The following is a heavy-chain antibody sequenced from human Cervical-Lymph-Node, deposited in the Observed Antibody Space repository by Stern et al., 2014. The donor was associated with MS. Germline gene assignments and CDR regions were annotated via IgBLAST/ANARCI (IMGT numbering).Heavy chain of an antibody. CDR1: GASITTNH. CDR3: ASCDGYSFAS. J-gene: IGHJ4*02. CDR2: VHYTGST. Sequence: QVQLVESGPGLVKPSETLSLTCVVSGASITTNHWSWIRQSPGKGLEWIGNVHYTGSTTYNPALQSRVTTAIDTPTKQFSLILSSVTAADTAVYFCASCDGYSFASGGQGTLVTVSS. D-gene: IGHD4-17*01. V-gene: IGHV4-59*08.